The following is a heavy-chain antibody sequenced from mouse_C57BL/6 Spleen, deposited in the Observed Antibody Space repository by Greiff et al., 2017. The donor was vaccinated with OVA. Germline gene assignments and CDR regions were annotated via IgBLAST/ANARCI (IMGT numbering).Heavy chain of an antibody. CDR2: INPYNGGT. CDR1: GYTFTDYY. V-gene: IGHV1-19*01. CDR3: ARETITPEAMDY. Sequence: VQLQQSGPVLVKPGASVKMSCKASGYTFTDYYMNWVKQSHGKSLEWIGVINPYNGGTSYNQKFKGKATLTVDKSSSTAYMELNSLTSEDSAVYYCARETITPEAMDYWGQGTSVTVSS. D-gene: IGHD1-2*01. J-gene: IGHJ4*01.